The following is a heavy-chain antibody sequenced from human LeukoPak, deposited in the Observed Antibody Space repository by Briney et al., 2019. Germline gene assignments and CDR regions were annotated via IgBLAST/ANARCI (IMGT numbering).Heavy chain of an antibody. CDR3: ARGSKEFDY. CDR2: ISYDGSDK. J-gene: IGHJ4*02. V-gene: IGHV3-30*04. CDR1: GFTFSSYA. Sequence: GGSLRLSCAASGFTFSSYAMYWVRQAPGKGPEWVAVISYDGSDKFYADSVKGRFTISRDSSKNTLYLQMNSLRAEDTAVYYCARGSKEFDYWGQGTLVTVSS.